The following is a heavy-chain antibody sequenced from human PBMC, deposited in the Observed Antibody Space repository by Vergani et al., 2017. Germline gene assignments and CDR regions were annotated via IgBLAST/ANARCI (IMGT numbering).Heavy chain of an antibody. J-gene: IGHJ6*02. CDR1: GITFSDYF. CDR3: ASRHEGAHSFYYGMDV. CDR2: ISSGGTI. V-gene: IGHV3-11*04. Sequence: QVQLVESGGGLVKPGGSLRLSCAASGITFSDYFMNWIRQAPGKGLEWVSYISSGGTIYYADSVKGRFTISRDNAKNSLYLQMNSLRGEDTAVYYCASRHEGAHSFYYGMDVWGQGTAVTVPS. D-gene: IGHD1-26*01.